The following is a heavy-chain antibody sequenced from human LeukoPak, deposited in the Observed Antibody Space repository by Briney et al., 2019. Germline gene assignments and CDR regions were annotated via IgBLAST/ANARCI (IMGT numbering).Heavy chain of an antibody. D-gene: IGHD3-3*01. CDR3: ARGITIFGVALDAFDI. J-gene: IGHJ3*02. Sequence: GASVKVSCKASGYTFTGYYMHWVRQAPGQGLEWMGLINPNSGGTNYAQKFQGRVTMTRDTSISTAYMELSRLRSDDTAVYYCARGITIFGVALDAFDIWGQGTMVIVSS. CDR2: INPNSGGT. V-gene: IGHV1-2*06. CDR1: GYTFTGYY.